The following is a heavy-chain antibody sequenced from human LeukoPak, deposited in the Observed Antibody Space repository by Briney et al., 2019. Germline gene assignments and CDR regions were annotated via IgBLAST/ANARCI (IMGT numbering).Heavy chain of an antibody. J-gene: IGHJ4*02. Sequence: GGSLRLSCVVSGFTLSSYWMNWVRQAPGKGPEWVAHIEKDGSEKNYVDSVKGRLTISRDNAKSSVYLQMNNLRAEDTAVYYCVGGAGWQSDYWGQGTPVAVSS. D-gene: IGHD2-15*01. CDR1: GFTLSSYW. CDR2: IEKDGSEK. CDR3: VGGAGWQSDY. V-gene: IGHV3-7*04.